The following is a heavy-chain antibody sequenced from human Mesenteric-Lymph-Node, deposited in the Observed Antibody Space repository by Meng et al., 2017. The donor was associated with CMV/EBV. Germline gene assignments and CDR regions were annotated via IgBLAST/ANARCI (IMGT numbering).Heavy chain of an antibody. Sequence: GSLRLSCTVSGGSISSSSYYWGWIRQPPGKGLEWIGSIYYSGSTYYNPSLKSRVTISVDTSKNQFSLKLSSVTAADTAVYYCARQGNWGSRWFDPWGQGTLVTVSS. V-gene: IGHV4-39*01. CDR3: ARQGNWGSRWFDP. J-gene: IGHJ5*02. CDR1: GGSISSSSYY. CDR2: IYYSGST. D-gene: IGHD7-27*01.